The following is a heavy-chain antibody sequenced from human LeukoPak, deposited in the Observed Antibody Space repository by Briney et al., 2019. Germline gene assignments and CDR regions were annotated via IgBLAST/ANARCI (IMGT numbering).Heavy chain of an antibody. CDR2: IYYSGST. V-gene: IGHV4-30-4*01. CDR3: ARVTVTGSFDY. Sequence: PSETRSLTWTLSGASMSSVYTCWSWIRQPPGKGLEWIGYIYYSGSTYYNPSLKSRVTISVDTSKNQYSLRLTSVTAADTAVYYCARVTVTGSFDYWCQGTLVTVSS. D-gene: IGHD4-11*01. J-gene: IGHJ4*02. CDR1: GASMSSVYTC.